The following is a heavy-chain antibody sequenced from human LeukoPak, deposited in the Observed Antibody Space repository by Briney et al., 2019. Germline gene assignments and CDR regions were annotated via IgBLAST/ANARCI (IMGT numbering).Heavy chain of an antibody. D-gene: IGHD2-15*01. CDR2: IYYSGST. J-gene: IGHJ5*02. CDR3: ARSGEVAATPYNWFDP. V-gene: IGHV4-59*01. Sequence: SETLSLTCTVSGGSISSYYWSWIRQPPGKGLEWIGYIYYSGSTNYNPSLKSRVTISVDTSKNQFSLKLSSVTAADTAVYYCARSGEVAATPYNWFDPWGQGTLVTVSS. CDR1: GGSISSYY.